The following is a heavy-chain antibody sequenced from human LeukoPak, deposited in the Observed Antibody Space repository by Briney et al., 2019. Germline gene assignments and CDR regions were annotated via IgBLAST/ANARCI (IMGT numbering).Heavy chain of an antibody. V-gene: IGHV4-59*01. CDR1: GGSISSYY. J-gene: IGHJ4*02. CDR2: IYYSGST. CDR3: ARGGGSGYSYG. D-gene: IGHD5-18*01. Sequence: SETLSLTCTVSGGSISSYYWSWIRQPPGKGLEWIGYIYYSGSTNYNPSLKSRVTIPVDTSKNQFSLKLTSVTAADTAVYYCARGGGSGYSYGWGQGTLVTVSS.